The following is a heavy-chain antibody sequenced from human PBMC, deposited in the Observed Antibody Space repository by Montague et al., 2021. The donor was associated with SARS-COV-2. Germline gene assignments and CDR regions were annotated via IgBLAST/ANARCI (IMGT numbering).Heavy chain of an antibody. D-gene: IGHD3-9*01. J-gene: IGHJ4*02. V-gene: IGHV3-21*01. Sequence: SLRLSCAASGFTFSSYSMNWVRQAPGKGLEWVSSISSSSSYIYYADSVKGRFTISRDNAKNSLYLQMNSLRAEDTAVYYCARDPFYGILTGYYSNWGQGTLVTVSS. CDR2: ISSSSSYI. CDR1: GFTFSSYS. CDR3: ARDPFYGILTGYYSN.